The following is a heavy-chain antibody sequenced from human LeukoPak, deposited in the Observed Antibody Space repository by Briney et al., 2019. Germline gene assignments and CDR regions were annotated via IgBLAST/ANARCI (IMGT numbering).Heavy chain of an antibody. J-gene: IGHJ4*02. V-gene: IGHV6-1*01. D-gene: IGHD1-26*01. Sequence: SQTLSLTCAISGYSVSRNSAAWNWITPSPSRGLEWLGRTYYRSKWYNDYAVSVNSRITINPDTSKNQFSMQLNSVTPEDTAVYYCARDLESGSYEHYFDYWGQGTLVTVSS. CDR2: TYYRSKWYN. CDR3: ARDLESGSYEHYFDY. CDR1: GYSVSRNSAA.